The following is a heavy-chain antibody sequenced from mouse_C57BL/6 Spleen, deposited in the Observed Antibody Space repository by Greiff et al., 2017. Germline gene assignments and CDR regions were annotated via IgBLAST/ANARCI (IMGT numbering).Heavy chain of an antibody. CDR1: GYTFTSYW. CDR2: IDPSDSYT. V-gene: IGHV1-69*01. J-gene: IGHJ1*03. D-gene: IGHD4-1*01. Sequence: QVQLQQPGAELVMPGASVKLSCKASGYTFTSYWMHWVKQRPGQGLEWIGEIDPSDSYTNYNQKFKGKSTLTVDKSSSTAYMQLSSLTSEDSAVYYCARWDLRLYFGGWGTVTTVTVYS. CDR3: ARWDLRLYFGG.